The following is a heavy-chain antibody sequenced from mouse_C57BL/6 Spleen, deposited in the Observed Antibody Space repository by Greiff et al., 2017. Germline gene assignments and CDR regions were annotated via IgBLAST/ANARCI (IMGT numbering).Heavy chain of an antibody. CDR1: GFTFSDYY. CDR2: ISNGGGST. D-gene: IGHD1-2*01. J-gene: IGHJ4*01. CDR3: ARQPIDYGGAMDY. V-gene: IGHV5-12*01. Sequence: EVKLQESGGGLVQPGGSLKLSCAASGFTFSDYYMYWVRQTPEKRLEWVAYISNGGGSTYYPDTVKGRFTISRDNAKNTLYLQMSRLKSEDTAMYYCARQPIDYGGAMDYWGQGTSVTVSS.